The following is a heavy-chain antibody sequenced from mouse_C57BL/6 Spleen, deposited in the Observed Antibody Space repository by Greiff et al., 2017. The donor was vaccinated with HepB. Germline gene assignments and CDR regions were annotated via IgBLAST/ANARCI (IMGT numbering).Heavy chain of an antibody. Sequence: QVQLKQSGAELVRPGASVTLSCKASGYTFTDYEMHWVKQTPVHGLEWIGAIDPETGGTAYNQKFKGKAILTADKSSSTAYMELRSLTSEDSAVYDCTHAMDYWGQGTSVTVSS. J-gene: IGHJ4*01. V-gene: IGHV1-15*01. CDR1: GYTFTDYE. CDR3: THAMDY. CDR2: IDPETGGT.